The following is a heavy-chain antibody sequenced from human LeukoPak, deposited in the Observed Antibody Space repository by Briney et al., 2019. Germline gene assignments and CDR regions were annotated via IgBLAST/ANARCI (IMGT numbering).Heavy chain of an antibody. Sequence: GGSLRLSCAASEFTFSIYVMHWVRQAPGKGLEWVAVISYDGSNKYYADSVKGRFTISRDNSKNTLYLQMNSLRAEDTALYYCARDGPLITIFGYFDYWGQGTLVSVSS. V-gene: IGHV3-30*04. CDR2: ISYDGSNK. CDR1: EFTFSIYV. J-gene: IGHJ4*02. D-gene: IGHD3-3*01. CDR3: ARDGPLITIFGYFDY.